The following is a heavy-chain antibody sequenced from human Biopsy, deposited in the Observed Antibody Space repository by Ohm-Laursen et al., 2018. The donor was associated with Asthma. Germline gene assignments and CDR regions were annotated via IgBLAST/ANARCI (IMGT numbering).Heavy chain of an antibody. D-gene: IGHD1-1*01. Sequence: SLGLSCTASGFTFSSYGMHWVRQAPGKGLEWVAVISYDGSNKYYADSVKGRFTISRDNSKNTLYLQMNSLRAEDTAVYYCAKESGSNYAFDIWGQGTMVTVSS. CDR3: AKESGSNYAFDI. J-gene: IGHJ3*02. CDR1: GFTFSSYG. V-gene: IGHV3-30*18. CDR2: ISYDGSNK.